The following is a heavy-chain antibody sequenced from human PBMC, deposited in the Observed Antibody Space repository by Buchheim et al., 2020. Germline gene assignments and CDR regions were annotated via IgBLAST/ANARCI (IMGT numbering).Heavy chain of an antibody. CDR1: GGSISSYY. CDR3: ARGIVVVAATPQVGWFDP. D-gene: IGHD2-15*01. V-gene: IGHV4-59*01. J-gene: IGHJ5*02. Sequence: QVQLQESGPGLVKPSETLSLTCTVSGGSISSYYWSWIRQPPGKGLEWIGYIYYSGSTNYNPSLKSRVTISVDPSKNQFSLKLSSVTAADTAVYYCARGIVVVAATPQVGWFDPWGQGTL. CDR2: IYYSGST.